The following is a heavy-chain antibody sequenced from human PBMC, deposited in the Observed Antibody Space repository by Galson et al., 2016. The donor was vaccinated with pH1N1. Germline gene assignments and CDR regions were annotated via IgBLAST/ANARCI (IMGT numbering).Heavy chain of an antibody. Sequence: SLRLSCASYAFSVRNNFMTWVRQPPGKALEWVSTIYSDGSTNYGDFVKGRFTVSRDISENTVFLQLNSQRVDDTAVYYCARDKRRYFDSWGQGTLVTVSP. CDR2: IYSDGST. CDR1: AFSVRNNF. CDR3: ARDKRRYFDS. V-gene: IGHV3-53*01. J-gene: IGHJ4*02.